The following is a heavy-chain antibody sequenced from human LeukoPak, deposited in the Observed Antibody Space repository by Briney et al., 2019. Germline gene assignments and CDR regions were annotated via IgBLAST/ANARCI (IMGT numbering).Heavy chain of an antibody. V-gene: IGHV1-69*01. CDR2: IIPIFGTA. Sequence: VKVSCKASGGTFSSYAISWVRQAPGQGLERMGGIIPIFGTANYAQKFQGRVTITADESTSTAYMELSSLRSEDTAVYYCARYVAVATSWFDYWGQGPLVTVSS. D-gene: IGHD6-19*01. J-gene: IGHJ4*02. CDR3: ARYVAVATSWFDY. CDR1: GGTFSSYA.